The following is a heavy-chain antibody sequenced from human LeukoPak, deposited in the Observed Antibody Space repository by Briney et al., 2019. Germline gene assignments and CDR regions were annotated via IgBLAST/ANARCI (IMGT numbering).Heavy chain of an antibody. V-gene: IGHV1-46*01. Sequence: ASVKVSCEASGYTFTSYYMHWVRQAPGQGLEWMGIINPSGAGTTCAQKFQGRVTMTEDTSTDTAYMELSSLRSEDTAVYYCATERAVAGDLDYWGQGTLVTVSS. CDR3: ATERAVAGDLDY. CDR2: INPSGAGT. J-gene: IGHJ4*02. D-gene: IGHD6-19*01. CDR1: GYTFTSYY.